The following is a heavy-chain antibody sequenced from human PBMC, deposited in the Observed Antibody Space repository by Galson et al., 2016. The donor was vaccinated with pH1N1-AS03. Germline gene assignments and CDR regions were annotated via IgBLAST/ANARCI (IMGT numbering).Heavy chain of an antibody. J-gene: IGHJ6*02. V-gene: IGHV4-4*02. CDR2: IYLRGST. Sequence: LTCAVSGDSVSGGHWWTWVRQSPGKGLEWIGYIYLRGSTDYNPSLADRVIISADRSTNDFSLTLSSVTAADAAVYYCARVLTPGYFHTMDVWGRGTTVTVSS. CDR3: ARVLTPGYFHTMDV. D-gene: IGHD2/OR15-2a*01. CDR1: GDSVSGGHW.